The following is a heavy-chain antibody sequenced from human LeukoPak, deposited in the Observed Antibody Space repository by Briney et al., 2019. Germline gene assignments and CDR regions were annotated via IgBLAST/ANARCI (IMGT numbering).Heavy chain of an antibody. CDR2: ISYDGSNK. V-gene: IGHV3-30*18. D-gene: IGHD2-2*01. J-gene: IGHJ6*02. CDR3: AKGGQYQLLPYYYYGMDV. CDR1: GFTFSSYG. Sequence: GGSLRLSCAASGFTFSSYGMHWVRQAPGKGLEWVAVISYDGSNKYYADSVKGRFTISRDNSKNTLYLQMNSLRAEDTAVYYCAKGGQYQLLPYYYYGMDVWAKGPRSPSP.